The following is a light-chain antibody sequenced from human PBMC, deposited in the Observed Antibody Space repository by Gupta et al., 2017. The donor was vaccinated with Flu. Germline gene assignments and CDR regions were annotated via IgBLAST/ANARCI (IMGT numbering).Light chain of an antibody. Sequence: LQMTQSPSSLSASVGDRVTITCRASQGISNYLAWYQQKPGKVPKLLIYAASTLQSGVPSRFSGSGAGTDFTLTISSLQPEDVATYYCQKYNSAPRSTFGGGTKVEIK. CDR3: QKYNSAPRST. V-gene: IGKV1-27*01. CDR1: QGISNY. J-gene: IGKJ4*01. CDR2: AAS.